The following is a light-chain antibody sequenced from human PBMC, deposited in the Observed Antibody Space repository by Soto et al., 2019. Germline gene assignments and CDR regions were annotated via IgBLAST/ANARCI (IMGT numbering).Light chain of an antibody. CDR3: QQYGSSPRT. CDR2: DAS. J-gene: IGKJ1*01. V-gene: IGKV3-20*01. CDR1: QSVSSY. Sequence: EIVMTQSPATLSVSPGERATLSCRASQSVSSYLAWYQQKPGQAPRLLIYDASTRATGIPDRFSGSGSGTDFTPTISRLEPEAFAVYHCQQYGSSPRTFGQGTKVDIK.